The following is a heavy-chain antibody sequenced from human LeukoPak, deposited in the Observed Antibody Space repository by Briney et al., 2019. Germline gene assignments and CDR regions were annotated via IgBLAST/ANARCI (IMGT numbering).Heavy chain of an antibody. Sequence: PSETLSLTCTVSGGSISSYYWSWIRQPPGKGLEWIGYIYYSGSTNYNPSLRSRVTISVDTSKNQFSLKLSSVTAADTAVYYYARVSRQRSSGYHFDYWGQGTLVTVSS. CDR2: IYYSGST. J-gene: IGHJ4*02. CDR3: ARVSRQRSSGYHFDY. D-gene: IGHD3-22*01. CDR1: GGSISSYY. V-gene: IGHV4-59*01.